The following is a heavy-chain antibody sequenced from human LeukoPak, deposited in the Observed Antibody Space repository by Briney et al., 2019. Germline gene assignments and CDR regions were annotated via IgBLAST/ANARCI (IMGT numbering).Heavy chain of an antibody. Sequence: ASVTLSCKASGYSFTSYAMYWLRQAPAQGLEWMGWINTNTGNPTYAQGFTGRFVFSLDTSVSTAYLQISSLKAEDTAVYYYARDSASSSCSDYGGQGTLATVS. D-gene: IGHD6-13*01. J-gene: IGHJ4*02. CDR3: ARDSASSSCSDY. V-gene: IGHV7-4-1*02. CDR2: INTNTGNP. CDR1: GYSFTSYA.